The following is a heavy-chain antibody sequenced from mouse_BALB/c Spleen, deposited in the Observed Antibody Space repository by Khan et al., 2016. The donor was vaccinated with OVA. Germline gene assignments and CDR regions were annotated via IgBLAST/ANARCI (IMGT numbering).Heavy chain of an antibody. Sequence: VQLKESGPGLVKPSQSLSLTCTVTGYSITSDYAWNWIRQFPGNKLEWMGYISYSGSTSYNPSLTSRISISRDTSKNQFFLQLNSVTTEDTATYYCARSPPVGDLWFAYWGQGTLVTVSA. V-gene: IGHV3-2*02. CDR3: ARSPPVGDLWFAY. D-gene: IGHD3-3*01. J-gene: IGHJ3*01. CDR2: ISYSGST. CDR1: GYSITSDYA.